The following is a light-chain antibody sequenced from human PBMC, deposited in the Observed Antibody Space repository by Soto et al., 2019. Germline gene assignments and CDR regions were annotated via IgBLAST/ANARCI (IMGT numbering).Light chain of an antibody. CDR3: QQYGSSSFA. V-gene: IGKV3-20*01. CDR1: QRISSTY. J-gene: IGKJ3*01. Sequence: EIVLTQSPGTLSVSPGERATLFCRARQRISSTYLARYQKKPGQAPRLLLYGAFNRATGIPERFSGSGSGTDFTLTISRLEPEDCAFYYCQQYGSSSFAFGPGPKVQIK. CDR2: GAF.